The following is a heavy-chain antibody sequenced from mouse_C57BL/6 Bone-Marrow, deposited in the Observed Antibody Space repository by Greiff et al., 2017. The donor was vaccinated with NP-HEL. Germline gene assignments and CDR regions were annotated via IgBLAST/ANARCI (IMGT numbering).Heavy chain of an antibody. Sequence: VQLQQSGPGLVAPSQSLSITCTVSGFSLTSYGVDWVRQPPGKGLEWLGVIWGGGSTNYNSALMSRLSISKDNSKSQVFLKMNSLQTDDTAMYYCASIYYGNFYYAMDYWGQGTSVTVSS. D-gene: IGHD2-1*01. CDR3: ASIYYGNFYYAMDY. J-gene: IGHJ4*01. CDR1: GFSLTSYG. CDR2: IWGGGST. V-gene: IGHV2-9*01.